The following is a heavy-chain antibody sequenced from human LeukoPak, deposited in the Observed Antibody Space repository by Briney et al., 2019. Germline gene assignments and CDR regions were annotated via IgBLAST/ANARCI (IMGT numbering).Heavy chain of an antibody. Sequence: ETLSLTCAVSGGSIINSNWWSWVRQPPGKGLEWVANIKGDGSEKNYVGSVKGRFTISRDNAKNSLYLQMNSLRAEDTAVYYCAKDTPFGGNWGQGTLVTVSS. J-gene: IGHJ4*02. CDR1: GGSIINSNW. CDR2: IKGDGSEK. V-gene: IGHV3-7*01. CDR3: AKDTPFGGN. D-gene: IGHD1-26*01.